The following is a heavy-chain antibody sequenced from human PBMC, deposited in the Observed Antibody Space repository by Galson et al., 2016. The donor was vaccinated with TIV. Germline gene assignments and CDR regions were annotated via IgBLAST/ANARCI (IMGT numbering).Heavy chain of an antibody. CDR3: ARERRYCGNECYLYF. D-gene: IGHD4-23*01. J-gene: IGHJ2*01. CDR2: IYTGGNP. Sequence: SLRLSCAASGFTFSNYAMTWVRQAPGMGLEWVSMIYTGGNPTSAHPVNARFTISGDNSKNTLYLQMNRLRVEDTAVYYCARERRYCGNECYLYF. CDR1: GFTFSNYA. V-gene: IGHV3-66*02.